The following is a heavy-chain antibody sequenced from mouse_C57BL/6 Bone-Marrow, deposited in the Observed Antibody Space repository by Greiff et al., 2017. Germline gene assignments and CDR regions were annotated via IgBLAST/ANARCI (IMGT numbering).Heavy chain of an antibody. V-gene: IGHV1-62-2*01. Sequence: VQLQQSGAELVKPGASVKLSCKASGYTFTDYSIHWVKQRPGQGLEWIGLFYPGSGSIKYNEKFKDKATLTADKSSSTVYMELSRLTSEDSAVYFCARQLYYGNYYDLDYGGQGTSVTVSS. CDR1: GYTFTDYS. J-gene: IGHJ4*01. CDR2: FYPGSGSI. CDR3: ARQLYYGNYYDLDY. D-gene: IGHD2-1*01.